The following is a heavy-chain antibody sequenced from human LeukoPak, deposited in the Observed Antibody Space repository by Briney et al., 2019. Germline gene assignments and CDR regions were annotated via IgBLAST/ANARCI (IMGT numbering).Heavy chain of an antibody. Sequence: GGSLRLSCAASGFTLSSHWMHWVRQPPGKGLVWVSRINGDGRTTSYADSVKGRFTISKDNAKNTLYLQMNSLRAEDTAVYYCARAIIPDFWSGYRYFDYWGQGTLVTVSS. D-gene: IGHD3-3*01. CDR1: GFTLSSHW. CDR3: ARAIIPDFWSGYRYFDY. CDR2: INGDGRTT. J-gene: IGHJ4*02. V-gene: IGHV3-74*01.